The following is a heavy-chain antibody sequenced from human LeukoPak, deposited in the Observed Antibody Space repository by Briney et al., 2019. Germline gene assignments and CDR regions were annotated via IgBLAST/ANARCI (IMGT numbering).Heavy chain of an antibody. CDR3: AKPYYYYGSGSYYY. J-gene: IGHJ4*02. CDR2: ISGSGGST. Sequence: PGGSLRLSCAASGFTFSSYATSWVRQAPGKGLEWVSAISGSGGSTYYADSVKGRFTISRDNSKNTLYLQMNSLRAEDTAVYYCAKPYYYYGSGSYYYWGQGTLVTVSS. CDR1: GFTFSSYA. V-gene: IGHV3-23*01. D-gene: IGHD3-10*01.